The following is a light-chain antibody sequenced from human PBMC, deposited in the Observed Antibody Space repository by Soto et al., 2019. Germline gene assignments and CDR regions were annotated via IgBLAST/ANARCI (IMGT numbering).Light chain of an antibody. CDR1: QSVSSSY. CDR2: ATS. V-gene: IGKV3-20*01. Sequence: EIVLTQSPGTLSLSSGERATLSCRTSQSVSSSYLEWYQQKPGQAPRLLVYATSSRATGIPDRFSGSGSGTDFTLTISRLEPEDFAVYYCQQYGSSSFTFGQGTKLEIK. J-gene: IGKJ2*01. CDR3: QQYGSSSFT.